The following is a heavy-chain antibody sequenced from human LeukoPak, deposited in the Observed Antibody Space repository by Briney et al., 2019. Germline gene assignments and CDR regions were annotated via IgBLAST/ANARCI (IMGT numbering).Heavy chain of an antibody. V-gene: IGHV4-34*01. Sequence: SETLSLTCAVYGGSFSGYYWSWIRQPPGKGLEWIGEINHSGSTNYNPSLKSRVTISVDTSKNQFSLKLSSVTAADTAVYYCARGYYDRRFDPWGQGTLVTVSS. CDR1: GGSFSGYY. J-gene: IGHJ5*02. CDR2: INHSGST. D-gene: IGHD3-22*01. CDR3: ARGYYDRRFDP.